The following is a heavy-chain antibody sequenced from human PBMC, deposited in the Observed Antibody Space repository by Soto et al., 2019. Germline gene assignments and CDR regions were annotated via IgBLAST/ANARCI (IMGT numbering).Heavy chain of an antibody. CDR2: TYYRSKWYN. J-gene: IGHJ5*02. V-gene: IGHV6-1*01. CDR3: ARDSQLPATPVYWFDP. CDR1: GDSVSSNSAA. Sequence: SQTLSLTFAISGDSVSSNSAAWNWIRQSPSRGLEWLARTYYRSKWYNDYETSVKSRIAINADTSKNQFSLQLDSVTPEDTAVYYCARDSQLPATPVYWFDPWGQGTLVTVSS. D-gene: IGHD2-2*01.